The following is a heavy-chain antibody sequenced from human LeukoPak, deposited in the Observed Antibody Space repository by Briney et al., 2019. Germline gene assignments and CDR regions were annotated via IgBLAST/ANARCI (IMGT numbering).Heavy chain of an antibody. V-gene: IGHV3-23*01. CDR1: GFTFSSYA. CDR2: ISGSGGST. J-gene: IGHJ4*02. D-gene: IGHD2-2*01. Sequence: GGSLRLSCAASGFTFSSYAMSWVRQAPGKGLEWVSAISGSGGSTYYADSVKGRFTISRDNSKNTLYLLMNSLRAEDTAMYHCARQTGESTNFDNWGQGTLVTVSS. CDR3: ARQTGESTNFDN.